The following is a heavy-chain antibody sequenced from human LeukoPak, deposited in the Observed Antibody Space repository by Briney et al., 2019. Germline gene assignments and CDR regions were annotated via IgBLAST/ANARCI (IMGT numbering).Heavy chain of an antibody. J-gene: IGHJ4*02. CDR1: GASISGSRYY. D-gene: IGHD1-26*01. CDR3: ARLVGAATDPFDY. Sequence: SETLSLTCTVSGASISGSRYYWGWIRQPPGKGLEWIGTVYYSGTTYYNPSLKSRVTISIDTSKNQFSLKLSSVTAADTAVYYCARLVGAATDPFDYWGQGTLVTVSS. V-gene: IGHV4-39*01. CDR2: VYYSGTT.